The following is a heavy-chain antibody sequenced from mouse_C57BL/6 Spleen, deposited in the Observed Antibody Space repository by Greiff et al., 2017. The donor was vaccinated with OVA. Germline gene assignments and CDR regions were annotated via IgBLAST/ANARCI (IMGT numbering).Heavy chain of an antibody. J-gene: IGHJ1*03. CDR1: GYTFTSYW. Sequence: QVQLQQPGAELVKPGASVKLSCKASGYTFTSYWMHWVKQRPGQCLEWIGMIHPNSGSTNYNEKFKSKATLTVDKSSSTAYMQLSSLTSEDSAVYYCARGGGYYGYFDVWGTGTTVTVSS. V-gene: IGHV1-64*01. CDR2: IHPNSGST. CDR3: ARGGGYYGYFDV. D-gene: IGHD2-2*01.